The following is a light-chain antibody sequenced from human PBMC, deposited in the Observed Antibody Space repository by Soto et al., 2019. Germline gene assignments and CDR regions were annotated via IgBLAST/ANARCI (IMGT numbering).Light chain of an antibody. Sequence: DIQMTQSPSSLSASVGDRVTITCRASQSISSYLNWYQQKPGKAPKLLIYAASSLQSGVPSRFRGIGSGTDFTLTISSLQPEDFATYHCQQSYSTPFTFGPGTKVDIK. J-gene: IGKJ3*01. CDR3: QQSYSTPFT. CDR1: QSISSY. CDR2: AAS. V-gene: IGKV1-39*01.